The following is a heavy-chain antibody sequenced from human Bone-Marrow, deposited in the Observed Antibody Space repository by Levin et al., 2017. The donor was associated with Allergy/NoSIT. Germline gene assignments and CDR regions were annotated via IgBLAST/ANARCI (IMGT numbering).Heavy chain of an antibody. CDR1: GGSISSYY. CDR3: ARSGITVTDAFDS. V-gene: IGHV4-59*08. CDR2: IYYSGST. D-gene: IGHD4-17*01. J-gene: IGHJ3*02. Sequence: SETLSLTCTVSGGSISSYYWSWIRQPPGKGLEWIGYIYYSGSTNYNPSLKSRVTISVDTSKNQFSLKLSSVTAADTAVYYCARSGITVTDAFDSWGQGTMVTVSS.